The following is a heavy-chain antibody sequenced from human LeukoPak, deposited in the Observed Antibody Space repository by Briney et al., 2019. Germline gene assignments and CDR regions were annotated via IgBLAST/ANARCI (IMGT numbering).Heavy chain of an antibody. V-gene: IGHV3-11*01. CDR1: GFTFSDYY. J-gene: IGHJ6*02. CDR3: ARDLKWFGELVYYYGMDV. D-gene: IGHD3-10*01. Sequence: GGSLRLSCAASGFTFSDYYMSWMRQAPGKGLEWVSYISSSGSTIYYADSVKGRFTISRDNAKNSLYLQMNSLRAEDTAVYYCARDLKWFGELVYYYGMDVWGQGTTVTVSS. CDR2: ISSSGSTI.